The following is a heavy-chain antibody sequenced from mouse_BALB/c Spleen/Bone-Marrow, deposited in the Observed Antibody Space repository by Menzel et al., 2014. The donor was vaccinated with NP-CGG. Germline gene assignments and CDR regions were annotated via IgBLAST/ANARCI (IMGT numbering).Heavy chain of an antibody. D-gene: IGHD4-1*01. V-gene: IGHV1-87*01. CDR2: IYPGDGDT. CDR1: GYTFTSYW. CDR3: ARTWEFAY. J-gene: IGHJ3*01. Sequence: VQGVESGAELARPGASVKLPCKASGYTFTSYWMQWVKQRPGQGLEWIGAIYPGDGDTRYTQKFKGKATLTADKSSSTAYMQLSSLASEDSAVYYCARTWEFAYWGQGTLVTVSA.